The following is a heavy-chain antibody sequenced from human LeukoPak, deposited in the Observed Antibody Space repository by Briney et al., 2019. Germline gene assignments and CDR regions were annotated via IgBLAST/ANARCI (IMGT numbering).Heavy chain of an antibody. J-gene: IGHJ4*02. D-gene: IGHD5-12*01. V-gene: IGHV7-4-1*02. CDR1: GYTFTSYA. CDR2: INTNTGDP. CDR3: ARVYSGYDRSPPPGY. Sequence: ASVKVSCKASGYTFTSYAMNWVRQAPGQGLEWMGWINTNTGDPTYAQGFTGRFVFPLDTSVSTAYLQISSLKAEDTAVYYCARVYSGYDRSPPPGYWGQGTLVTVSS.